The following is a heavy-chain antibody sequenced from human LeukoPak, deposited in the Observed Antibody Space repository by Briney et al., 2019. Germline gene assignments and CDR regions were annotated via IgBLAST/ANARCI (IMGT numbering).Heavy chain of an antibody. CDR2: ISISDGKT. V-gene: IGHV3-23*05. J-gene: IGHJ4*02. CDR1: GFALSSTA. CDR3: AKLGTSDDY. Sequence: PGGSLRLSCAASGFALSSTAMSWVRQAPGEGLEWVSTISISDGKTYYADSVKGRFSISRDNSKNTLYLQMNSLRAEDTAVYYCAKLGTSDDYWGQGTLVTVSS. D-gene: IGHD2-2*01.